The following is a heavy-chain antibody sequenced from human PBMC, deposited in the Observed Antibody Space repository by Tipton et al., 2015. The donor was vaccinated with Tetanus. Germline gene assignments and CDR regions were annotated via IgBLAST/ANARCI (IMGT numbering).Heavy chain of an antibody. Sequence: GLVKPSETLSLTCTVSGGSIRSDNYYWNWIRQPPGKGLEWLAYISNSGSSNSNYPLKSRITVSQDTSKNQFSLRLTSVTAADTAVYYCARANYEFPKKGPFDSWGQGSLVIVSS. CDR1: GGSIRSDNYY. D-gene: IGHD3-3*01. CDR2: ISNSGSS. J-gene: IGHJ4*02. V-gene: IGHV4-61*01. CDR3: ARANYEFPKKGPFDS.